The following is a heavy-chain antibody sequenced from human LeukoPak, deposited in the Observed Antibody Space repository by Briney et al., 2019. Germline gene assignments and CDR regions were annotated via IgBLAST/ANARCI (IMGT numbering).Heavy chain of an antibody. J-gene: IGHJ4*02. V-gene: IGHV4-39*07. CDR3: ARVPLDGDYHSSHDY. CDR1: GGSISSSSYY. CDR2: VFYNGAT. Sequence: SETLSLTCTVSGGSISSSSYYWAWVRQPPGKGLEWIGTVFYNGATQYSPSLRSRVTISIDTSTNQFSLKLTSVTAADTALYYCARVPLDGDYHSSHDYWGQGTLVTVSS. D-gene: IGHD4-17*01.